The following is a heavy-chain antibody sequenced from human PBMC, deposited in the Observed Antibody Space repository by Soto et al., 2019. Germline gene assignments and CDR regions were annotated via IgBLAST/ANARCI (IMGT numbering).Heavy chain of an antibody. CDR1: GFTFTSSS. CDR2: IVVGSGNT. CDR3: AASPGATKRYYYGMDV. D-gene: IGHD1-26*01. Sequence: SVKVSCKASGFTFTSSSVQWVRQSRGQRLAWIGWIVVGSGNTNYAQKFQERVTITRDMPTSTAYMELSSLRSEDTAVYYCAASPGATKRYYYGMDVWGQGTTVTVSS. V-gene: IGHV1-58*01. J-gene: IGHJ6*02.